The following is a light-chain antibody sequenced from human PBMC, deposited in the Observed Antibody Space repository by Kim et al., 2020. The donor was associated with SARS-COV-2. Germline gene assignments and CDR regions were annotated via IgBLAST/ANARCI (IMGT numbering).Light chain of an antibody. CDR1: SLRSYY. CDR2: GKN. V-gene: IGLV3-19*01. J-gene: IGLJ2*01. CDR3: NSRDSNDNVV. Sequence: VALGQTVRITCQGDSLRSYYATWYQQKPGQSPILVIYGKNNRPSGIPDRFSGSSSGNTASLTITGTQAGDEADYYCNSRDSNDNVVFGGGTQLTVL.